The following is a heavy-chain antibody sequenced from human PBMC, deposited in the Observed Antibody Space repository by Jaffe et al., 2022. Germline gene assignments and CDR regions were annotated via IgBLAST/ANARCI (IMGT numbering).Heavy chain of an antibody. D-gene: IGHD3-9*01. Sequence: QVQLVESGGGLVKPGGSLRLSCAASGFTFSDYYMSWIRQAPGKGLEWVSYISSSGSTIYYADSVKGRFTISRDNAKNSLYLQMNSLRAEDTAVYYCARDSPGYYDILTGSRIKRYMDVWGKGTTVTVSS. V-gene: IGHV3-11*01. CDR3: ARDSPGYYDILTGSRIKRYMDV. CDR2: ISSSGSTI. J-gene: IGHJ6*03. CDR1: GFTFSDYY.